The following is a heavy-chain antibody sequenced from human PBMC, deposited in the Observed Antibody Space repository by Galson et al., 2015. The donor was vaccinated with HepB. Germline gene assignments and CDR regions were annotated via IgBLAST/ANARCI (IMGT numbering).Heavy chain of an antibody. CDR2: ISGDGSGT. CDR3: ARDRMVGPTVFDS. V-gene: IGHV3-74*01. D-gene: IGHD1-26*01. J-gene: IGHJ4*02. Sequence: SLRLSCAASGFTFSSHWMHWVRQVPGKGLVWVSRISGDGSGTNYADSVKGRFTISRDNAKNTLFLQMSSLRADDTALYYCARDRMVGPTVFDSWGQGALVAVSS. CDR1: GFTFSSHW.